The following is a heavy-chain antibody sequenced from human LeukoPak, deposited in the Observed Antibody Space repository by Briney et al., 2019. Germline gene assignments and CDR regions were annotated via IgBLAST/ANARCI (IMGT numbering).Heavy chain of an antibody. CDR2: INHSGST. V-gene: IGHV4-34*01. CDR1: GGSFSGYY. CDR3: ARVATSWHLYYFDY. Sequence: SETLSLTCAVYGGSFSGYYWSWIRQPPGKGLEWIGEINHSGSTNYNPSLKSRVTISVDTSKNQFSLKLSSVTAADTAVYYCARVATSWHLYYFDYWGQGTLVTVPS. D-gene: IGHD1-26*01. J-gene: IGHJ4*02.